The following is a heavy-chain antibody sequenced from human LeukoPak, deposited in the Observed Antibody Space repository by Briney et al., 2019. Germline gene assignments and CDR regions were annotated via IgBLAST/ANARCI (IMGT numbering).Heavy chain of an antibody. CDR1: DYSISSYDY. Sequence: SETLSLTCSVSDYSISSYDYWGWIRQSPGKGLEWIGSIYHGGNIYYNPSLKSRVTISLDTSKNQLSLKLISVTAADTAVYYCARAEGEPGFDYWGQGTLVTVSS. J-gene: IGHJ4*02. CDR2: IYHGGNI. CDR3: ARAEGEPGFDY. V-gene: IGHV4-38-2*02. D-gene: IGHD3-16*01.